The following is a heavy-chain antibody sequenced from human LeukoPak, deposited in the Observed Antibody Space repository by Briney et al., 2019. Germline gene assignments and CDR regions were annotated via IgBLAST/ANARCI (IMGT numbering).Heavy chain of an antibody. D-gene: IGHD2-15*01. CDR2: INHSGST. CDR1: GGSFSGYY. V-gene: IGHV4-34*01. Sequence: SETLSLTCAVYGGSFSGYYWSWIRQPPGKGLEWIGEINHSGSTNYNPSLKSRVTISVDTSKNQFSLKLSSVTAADTAVYYCGSCYPAFDIWGQGTMVTVSS. CDR3: GSCYPAFDI. J-gene: IGHJ3*02.